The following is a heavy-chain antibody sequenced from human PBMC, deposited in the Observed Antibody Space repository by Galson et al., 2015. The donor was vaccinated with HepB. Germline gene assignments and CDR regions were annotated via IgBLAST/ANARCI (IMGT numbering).Heavy chain of an antibody. V-gene: IGHV1-46*02. J-gene: IGHJ4*02. CDR1: GYTFKNYY. Sequence: SVKVSCKASGYTFKNYYMFWVRQAPGQGLEWVGIINPSGGSKIHAQKLQGRVTMTRDTSTSTVNMEMSSLRSEDTAVYYCARGLYYDSSGYCDYWGQGTLVTVSS. CDR2: INPSGGSK. CDR3: ARGLYYDSSGYCDY. D-gene: IGHD3-22*01.